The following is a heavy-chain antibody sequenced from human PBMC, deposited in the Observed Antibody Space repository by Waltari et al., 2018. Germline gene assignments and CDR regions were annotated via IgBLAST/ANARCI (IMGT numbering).Heavy chain of an antibody. Sequence: QVQLQESGPGLVKPSETLSLTCAVSGYSISSGYYWGWIRQPPGKGLEWIGSIYHSGSNYYNPSLKSRVTISVDTSKNQFSLKLSSVTAADTAVYYCASAYCGGDCSHRWFDPWGQGTLVTVSS. D-gene: IGHD2-21*01. CDR1: GYSISSGYY. V-gene: IGHV4-38-2*01. CDR3: ASAYCGGDCSHRWFDP. J-gene: IGHJ5*02. CDR2: IYHSGSN.